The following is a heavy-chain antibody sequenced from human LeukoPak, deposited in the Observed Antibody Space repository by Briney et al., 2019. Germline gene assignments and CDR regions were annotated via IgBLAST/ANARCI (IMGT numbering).Heavy chain of an antibody. D-gene: IGHD3-3*01. CDR1: GFTFSSYW. Sequence: GGSLRLSCAASGFTFSSYWMSWVRQAPGKGLEWVANIKQDGSEKYYVDSVKGRFTISRDNAKNSLYLQMNSLRAEDTAVYYCARVSLDGVVIMDYYYYGMDVWGQGTTVTVSS. V-gene: IGHV3-7*01. CDR2: IKQDGSEK. CDR3: ARVSLDGVVIMDYYYYGMDV. J-gene: IGHJ6*02.